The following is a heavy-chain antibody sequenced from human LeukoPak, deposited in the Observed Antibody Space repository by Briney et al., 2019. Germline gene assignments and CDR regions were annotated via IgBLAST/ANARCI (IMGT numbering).Heavy chain of an antibody. Sequence: ASVKVSCKASGYTFTGYYIHWVRQAPGQGLEWMGWMNPNSGGTNYALKFQGRVTMTRDTSISTAYMELSRLRSDDTAVYYCARDQSGYYDTVDYWGQGTLVTVSS. J-gene: IGHJ4*02. CDR2: MNPNSGGT. CDR1: GYTFTGYY. V-gene: IGHV1-2*02. CDR3: ARDQSGYYDTVDY. D-gene: IGHD3-22*01.